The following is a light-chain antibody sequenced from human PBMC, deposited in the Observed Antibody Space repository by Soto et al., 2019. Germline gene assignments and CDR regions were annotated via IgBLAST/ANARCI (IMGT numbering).Light chain of an antibody. Sequence: DIVLTQSPESLAVSLGERATISCKSSQSVLYTSNNKNYLAWYQQKPGQPPKLLIYWASTRESGVPDRFSGSGSGTDLTLTINSLQAEDVAIYFCQQYYSTPPYTFGQGTKLEIK. J-gene: IGKJ2*01. CDR2: WAS. CDR1: QSVLYTSNNKNY. CDR3: QQYYSTPPYT. V-gene: IGKV4-1*01.